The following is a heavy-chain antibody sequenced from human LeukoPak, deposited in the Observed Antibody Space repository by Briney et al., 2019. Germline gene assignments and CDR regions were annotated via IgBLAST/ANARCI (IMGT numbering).Heavy chain of an antibody. J-gene: IGHJ3*02. D-gene: IGHD3-10*01. CDR3: ARHSVRGDDAFDI. CDR2: ISSSSSYI. V-gene: IGHV3-21*01. CDR1: GFTFSSYS. Sequence: GGSLRLSCAASGFTFSSYSMNWVRQAPGKGLEWVSSISSSSSYIYYADSVKGRFTISRDNAKNSLYLQMNSLRAEDTAVYYCARHSVRGDDAFDIWGQGTMVTVSS.